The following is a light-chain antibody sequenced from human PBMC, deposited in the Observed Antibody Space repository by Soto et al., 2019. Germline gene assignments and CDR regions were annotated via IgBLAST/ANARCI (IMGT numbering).Light chain of an antibody. CDR1: SSDVGGYNY. CDR2: DVS. J-gene: IGLJ1*01. CDR3: SSSTSTDTLYL. V-gene: IGLV2-14*01. Sequence: QSALTQPASVSGSPGQSITISCTGTSSDVGGYNYVSWYQLHPGKAPKLMIYDVSNRPSGVSSRFSASKSGNTASLTISGLQAEDEADYYCSSSTSTDTLYLFGTGTKLTVL.